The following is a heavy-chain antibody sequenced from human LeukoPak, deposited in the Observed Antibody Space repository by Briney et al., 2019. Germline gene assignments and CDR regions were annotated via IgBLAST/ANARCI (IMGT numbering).Heavy chain of an antibody. CDR2: IYPGDSDT. CDR3: ARHSDSSSWYDLATDY. CDR1: GYSFTSYW. D-gene: IGHD6-13*01. Sequence: GESLKISCKGSGYSFTSYWIGWVRQMPGKGLEWMGIIYPGDSDTRYSPSFQGQVTISADKSISTAYLQWSSLKALDTAMYYCARHSDSSSWYDLATDYWGQGTLVTVSS. V-gene: IGHV5-51*01. J-gene: IGHJ4*02.